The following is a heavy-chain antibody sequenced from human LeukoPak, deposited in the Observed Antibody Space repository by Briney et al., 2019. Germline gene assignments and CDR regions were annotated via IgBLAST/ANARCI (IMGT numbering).Heavy chain of an antibody. D-gene: IGHD3-9*01. Sequence: PSETLSLTCTVSGYSISSGYYWGWIRPPPGRGLEWIWIIYRSGSTYYTPSLKSQVTITVDTSKIQSSLKLSSVTAADTAVYYGARDALYYDILTGYFGYWGQGTLVTVSS. CDR2: IYRSGST. CDR3: ARDALYYDILTGYFGY. V-gene: IGHV4-38-2*02. J-gene: IGHJ4*02. CDR1: GYSISSGYY.